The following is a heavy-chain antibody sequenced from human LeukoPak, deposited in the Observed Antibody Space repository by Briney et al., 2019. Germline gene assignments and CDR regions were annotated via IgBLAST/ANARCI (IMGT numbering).Heavy chain of an antibody. J-gene: IGHJ4*02. CDR2: ISGSGSGGST. CDR1: GFTFSSSA. CDR3: ARDKSYGTADFDY. Sequence: PGGSLRLSCAASGFTFSSSAMSWVRQAPGKGLEWVSSISGSGSGGSTYYADSVKGRFTISRDNAKNSLYLQMNSLRAEDTAVYYCARDKSYGTADFDYWGQGTLVTVSS. V-gene: IGHV3-23*01. D-gene: IGHD5-18*01.